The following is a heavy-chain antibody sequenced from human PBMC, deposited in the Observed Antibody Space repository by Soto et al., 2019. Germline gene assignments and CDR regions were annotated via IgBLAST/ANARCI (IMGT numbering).Heavy chain of an antibody. CDR2: ISDSGGGT. Sequence: GGSLRLSCAASGFTFSSYAMSWVRQAPGKGLEWVSSISDSGGGTYYADSVKGRFTFSRDNSKNTLYLQMNSLRAEDTAVYYCAKFGMATTKRSPPYYIDYWGQGALVTVSS. J-gene: IGHJ4*02. CDR1: GFTFSSYA. CDR3: AKFGMATTKRSPPYYIDY. D-gene: IGHD1-1*01. V-gene: IGHV3-23*01.